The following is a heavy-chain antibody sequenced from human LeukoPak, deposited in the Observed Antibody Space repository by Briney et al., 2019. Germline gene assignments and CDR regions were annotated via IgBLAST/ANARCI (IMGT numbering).Heavy chain of an antibody. Sequence: SQTLSLTCAISGDSVSRDSIAWNWIRQSPSRGLEWLGRTYYRSKWYNDYAVSVKSRITINPDTSKNQFSLQLNSVTPEDTAVYYCARGWEPYSSSLDYWGQGTLVTVSS. J-gene: IGHJ4*02. CDR1: GDSVSRDSIA. CDR3: ARGWEPYSSSLDY. D-gene: IGHD6-13*01. V-gene: IGHV6-1*01. CDR2: TYYRSKWYN.